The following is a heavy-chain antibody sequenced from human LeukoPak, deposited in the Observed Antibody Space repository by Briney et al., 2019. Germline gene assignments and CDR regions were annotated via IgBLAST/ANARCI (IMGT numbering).Heavy chain of an antibody. V-gene: IGHV4-4*02. CDR1: GGSISSSNW. CDR2: IYHSGST. J-gene: IGHJ4*02. Sequence: PSGTLSLTCAVSGGSISSSNWWSWVRPPPGKGLEWIGEIYHSGSTNYNPSLKSRVTISVDKSKNQFSLKLSSVTAADTAVYYCARDSIGLGFPRANYFDYWGQGTLVTVSS. CDR3: ARDSIGLGFPRANYFDY. D-gene: IGHD6-6*01.